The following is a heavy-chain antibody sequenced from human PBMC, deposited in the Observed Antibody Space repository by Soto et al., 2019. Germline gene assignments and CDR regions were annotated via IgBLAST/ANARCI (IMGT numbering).Heavy chain of an antibody. CDR3: AKLRANPGVVVVPAAIGFGY. CDR1: GFTFSSYA. V-gene: IGHV3-23*01. CDR2: ISGSGGST. J-gene: IGHJ4*02. D-gene: IGHD2-2*01. Sequence: GGSLRLSCAASGFTFSSYAMSWVRQAPGKGLEWVSAISGSGGSTYYADSVKGRFTISRDNSKNTLYLQMNSLRAEDTAVYYCAKLRANPGVVVVPAAIGFGYWGQGTLVTVSS.